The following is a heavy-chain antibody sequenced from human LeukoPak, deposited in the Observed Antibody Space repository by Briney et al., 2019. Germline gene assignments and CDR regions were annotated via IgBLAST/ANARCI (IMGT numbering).Heavy chain of an antibody. CDR2: IYTSGST. Sequence: PSETLTLTCTVPGGSISSYYWSWIRQPPGKGLEWIGYIYTSGSTNYNPSLKSRVTISVDTSKNQFSLKLSSVTAADTAVYYCARLTPNYYDSSGYYRGWFDPWGQGTLVTVSS. CDR1: GGSISSYY. V-gene: IGHV4-4*09. D-gene: IGHD3-22*01. J-gene: IGHJ5*02. CDR3: ARLTPNYYDSSGYYRGWFDP.